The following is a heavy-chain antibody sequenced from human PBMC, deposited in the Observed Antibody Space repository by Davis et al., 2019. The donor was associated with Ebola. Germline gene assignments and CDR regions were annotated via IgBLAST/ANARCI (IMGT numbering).Heavy chain of an antibody. V-gene: IGHV5-51*01. D-gene: IGHD3-3*01. Sequence: GESLKISCKGSGYSFTSYWIGWVRQMPGKGLEWMGIIYPGDSDTRYSPSFQGQVTISADKSISTAYLQWSSLKASDTAMYYCARASTIFGVAPGERAFDIWGQGTMVTVSS. J-gene: IGHJ3*02. CDR1: GYSFTSYW. CDR2: IYPGDSDT. CDR3: ARASTIFGVAPGERAFDI.